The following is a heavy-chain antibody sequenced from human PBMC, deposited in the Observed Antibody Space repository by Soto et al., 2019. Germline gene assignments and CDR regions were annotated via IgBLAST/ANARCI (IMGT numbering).Heavy chain of an antibody. CDR1: GGSISSYY. CDR3: ARTIYGDCYYLDY. V-gene: IGHV4-59*01. Sequence: QVQLQESGPGLVKPSETLSLTCTVSGGSISSYYWSWIRQPPGKGLEWIGYIYYSGSTNYNPSLKIRVTISVVTSKNQFSLKLSSVTASDTAVYYCARTIYGDCYYLDYWGQGTLFTFAS. J-gene: IGHJ4*02. CDR2: IYYSGST. D-gene: IGHD2-21*01.